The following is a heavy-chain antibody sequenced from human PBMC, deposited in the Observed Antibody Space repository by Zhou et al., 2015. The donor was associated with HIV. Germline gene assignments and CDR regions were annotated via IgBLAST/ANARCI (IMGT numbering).Heavy chain of an antibody. V-gene: IGHV3-53*01. CDR3: ANPWGANWYFDL. Sequence: EVQLVESGGGLVQPGGSLRLSCAASGFTVSSNYMSWVRQAPGKGLEWVSVIYAGGSRYYADSVKGRFTISRDDSKSTLFLQMNSLRVEDTAVYYCANPWGANWYFDLWGLVPWSLSPQ. J-gene: IGHJ2*01. CDR1: GFTVSSNY. CDR2: IYAGGSR. D-gene: IGHD7-27*01.